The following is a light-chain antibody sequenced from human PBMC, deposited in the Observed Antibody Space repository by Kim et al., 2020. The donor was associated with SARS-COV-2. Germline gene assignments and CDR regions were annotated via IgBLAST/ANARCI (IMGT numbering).Light chain of an antibody. V-gene: IGLV3-21*04. CDR1: GVERKI. CDR3: QVWDSSSDHRVV. J-gene: IGLJ2*01. CDR2: YDS. Sequence: PGKTARIPGGENGVERKIVHWYQEKRGQAPVVVITYDSDRPSGIPERFSGSNSGNTATLTISRVEAGDEADYYCQVWDSSSDHRVVFGGGTQLTVL.